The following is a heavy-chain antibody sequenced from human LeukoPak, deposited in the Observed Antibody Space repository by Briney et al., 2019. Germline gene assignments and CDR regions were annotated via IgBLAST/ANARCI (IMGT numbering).Heavy chain of an antibody. CDR3: VRDSHDSIFERFDY. J-gene: IGHJ4*02. CDR1: GFTFSSYE. Sequence: GGSLRLSCAASGFTFSSYEMNWVRQAPGKGLEWVSYISSSGSTIYYADSVKGRFTISRDNAKNSLYLQMNSLRAEDTAVYYCVRDSHDSIFERFDYWGQGTLVTVSS. CDR2: ISSSGSTI. D-gene: IGHD3-22*01. V-gene: IGHV3-48*03.